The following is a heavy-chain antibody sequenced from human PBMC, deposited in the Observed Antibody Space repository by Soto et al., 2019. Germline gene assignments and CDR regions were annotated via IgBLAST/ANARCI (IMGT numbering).Heavy chain of an antibody. Sequence: QVQLVESGGGVVQPGRSLRLSCTASGFTFRNYGMHWVRQAPGKGLELVAVISFDGNNEYYSGSVKGRFTISRDNLKDTLYLQTNSLRAEDTAGYYCATDLLKTTGTTTGSWGQGTLVPVSS. V-gene: IGHV3-30*03. CDR3: ATDLLKTTGTTTGS. J-gene: IGHJ5*02. CDR1: GFTFRNYG. CDR2: ISFDGNNE. D-gene: IGHD1-1*01.